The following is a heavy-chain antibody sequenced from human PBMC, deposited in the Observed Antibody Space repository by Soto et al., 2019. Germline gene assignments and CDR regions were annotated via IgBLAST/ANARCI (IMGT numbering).Heavy chain of an antibody. CDR2: VRGNGDPP. D-gene: IGHD5-12*01. J-gene: IGHJ4*02. CDR3: VKSRGGNNFDFFD. V-gene: IGHV3-64D*06. CDR1: GFAFSSYA. Sequence: PGGSLRLSCAASGFAFSSYALHWVRQAPGKGLEYISGVRGNGDPPFYTDSVKGRFTISRDTSKNTLYLQMTTLSADDTAVYYCVKSRGGNNFDFFDWGQGTLVTVYS.